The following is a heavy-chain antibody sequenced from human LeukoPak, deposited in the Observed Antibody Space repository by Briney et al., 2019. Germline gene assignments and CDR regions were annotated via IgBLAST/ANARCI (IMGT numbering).Heavy chain of an antibody. D-gene: IGHD2-15*01. CDR3: ARDRIRYCSGGSCYLSRFDP. CDR1: GYTFTDYY. CDR2: INPNSGGT. V-gene: IGHV1-2*02. J-gene: IGHJ5*02. Sequence: ASVKVSCKASGYTFTDYYVNWVRQAPGQGLEWMGWINPNSGGTNYAQKFQGRVTMTRDTSISTAYMELSRLRSDDTAVYYCARDRIRYCSGGSCYLSRFDPWGQGTLVTVSS.